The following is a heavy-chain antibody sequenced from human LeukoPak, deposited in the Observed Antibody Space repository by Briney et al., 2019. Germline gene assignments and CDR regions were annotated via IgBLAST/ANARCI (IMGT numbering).Heavy chain of an antibody. J-gene: IGHJ4*02. CDR1: GFTLSGYA. CDR2: ISYDGRNK. Sequence: GGSLPHSRGVSGFTLSGYAMHWARQAPEKGLEWVADISYDGRNKYYADSVKGHFTISRVNSKDTLYLQMNSLRAHDRALSYCARPVRGYSEDYFVYCGQGTLAT. D-gene: IGHD5-18*01. V-gene: IGHV3-30*04. CDR3: ARPVRGYSEDYFVY.